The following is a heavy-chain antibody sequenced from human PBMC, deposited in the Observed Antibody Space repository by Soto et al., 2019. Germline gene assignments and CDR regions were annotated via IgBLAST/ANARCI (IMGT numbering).Heavy chain of an antibody. CDR3: ARHLPYCGGDCYSLDY. V-gene: IGHV4-59*08. Sequence: SETLSLTCTVSGGSISSYYWSWIRQPPGKGLQWIGYIYYSASTNYSPSLKSRVTISVDTSKNQFSLNLSSVTAADTAVYYCARHLPYCGGDCYSLDYWGQGTLVTVSS. CDR2: IYYSAST. D-gene: IGHD2-21*02. J-gene: IGHJ4*02. CDR1: GGSISSYY.